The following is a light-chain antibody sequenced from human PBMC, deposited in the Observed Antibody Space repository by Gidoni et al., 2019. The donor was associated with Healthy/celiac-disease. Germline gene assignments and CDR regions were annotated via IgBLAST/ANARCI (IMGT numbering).Light chain of an antibody. CDR3: CSYAGSYTFSVV. J-gene: IGLJ2*01. CDR1: SSDVCGYTY. Sequence: QSALTQPRSVSGSPGQSVTISCTGTSSDVCGYTYVSWYQQHPGKAPNLMIYDVSKRPSGVPDRVSGSKSGNTASLTISGLQAEDEADYYCCSYAGSYTFSVVFGGGTKLTVL. CDR2: DVS. V-gene: IGLV2-11*01.